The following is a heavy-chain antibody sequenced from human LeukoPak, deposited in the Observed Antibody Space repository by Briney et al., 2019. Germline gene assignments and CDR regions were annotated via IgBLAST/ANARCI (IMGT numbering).Heavy chain of an antibody. D-gene: IGHD6-13*01. CDR1: GFTFSSYA. CDR3: AKVKDSSSSPWYGMDV. V-gene: IGHV3-23*01. Sequence: PGGSLRLSCAASGFTFSSYAMSWVRQAPGKGLEWVSAISGSGGSTYYADSVKGRFTISRDNSKNTLYLQTNSLRAEDTAIYYCAKVKDSSSSPWYGMDVWGQGTTVTVSS. CDR2: ISGSGGST. J-gene: IGHJ6*02.